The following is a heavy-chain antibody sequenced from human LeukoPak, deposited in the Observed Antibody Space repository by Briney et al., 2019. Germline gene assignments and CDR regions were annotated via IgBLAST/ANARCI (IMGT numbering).Heavy chain of an antibody. D-gene: IGHD6-19*01. CDR3: ARVAYSSGWLFDY. J-gene: IGHJ4*02. Sequence: PSETLSLTCAVSGGSISGYYWSWIRQPAGKGLEWIGRIYTSGSTNYNPSLKSRVTMSVDTSKNQFSLKLSSVTAADTAVYYCARVAYSSGWLFDYWGQGTLVTVSS. CDR2: IYTSGST. CDR1: GGSISGYY. V-gene: IGHV4-4*07.